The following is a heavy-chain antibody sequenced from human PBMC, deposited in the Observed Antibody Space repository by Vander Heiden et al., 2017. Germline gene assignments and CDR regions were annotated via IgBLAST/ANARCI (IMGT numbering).Heavy chain of an antibody. J-gene: IGHJ4*02. D-gene: IGHD3-10*01. CDR1: GYTFNRSG. Sequence: QAQLAQTGAAVKKPGASVEVSCEPSGYTFNRSGTPWVRQAPGQRPEWLGWITAYNGDTTNARKFRGRVTKSTDTSAGGAYMGRRSLGADDTGVYSGARAWGRNLYGAGSYFWGQGTLVCGSS. CDR2: ITAYNGDT. CDR3: ARAWGRNLYGAGSYF. V-gene: IGHV1-18*01.